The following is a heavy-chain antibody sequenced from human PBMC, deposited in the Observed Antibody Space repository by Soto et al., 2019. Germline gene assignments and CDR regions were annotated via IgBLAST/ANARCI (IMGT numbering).Heavy chain of an antibody. D-gene: IGHD2-2*01. Sequence: GGSLRLSCAASGFTFSSYWMSWVRQAPGKGLEWVANIKQDGSEKYYVDSVKGRFTISRDKAKNSLYLQMNSLRAEDTAVYYCARVPAAGSYGMDVWGQGTTVTVSS. CDR1: GFTFSSYW. V-gene: IGHV3-7*05. CDR2: IKQDGSEK. CDR3: ARVPAAGSYGMDV. J-gene: IGHJ6*02.